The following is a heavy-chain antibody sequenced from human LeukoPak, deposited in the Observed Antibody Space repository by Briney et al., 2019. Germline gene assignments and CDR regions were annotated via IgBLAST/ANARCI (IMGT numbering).Heavy chain of an antibody. V-gene: IGHV4-59*01. CDR1: GGSISGYY. Sequence: PSETLSLTCTVSGGSISGYYWSWIRQPPGKGLEWIGYIYYSGSTSYNPSLKSRVTISVDTSKNQFSLKLSSVTAADTAVYYCARSPDSDRLDYWGQGTLVTVSS. J-gene: IGHJ4*02. D-gene: IGHD3-22*01. CDR3: ARSPDSDRLDY. CDR2: IYYSGST.